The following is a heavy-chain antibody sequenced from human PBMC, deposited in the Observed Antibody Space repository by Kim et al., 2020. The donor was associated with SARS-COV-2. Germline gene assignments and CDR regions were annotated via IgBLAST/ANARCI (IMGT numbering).Heavy chain of an antibody. J-gene: IGHJ6*02. V-gene: IGHV3-11*05. CDR3: ARATTPTANYYYYGMDV. Sequence: VKGRFTISRDNAKNSLYLQMNSLRAEDTAVYYCARATTPTANYYYYGMDVWGQGTTVTVSS. D-gene: IGHD4-17*01.